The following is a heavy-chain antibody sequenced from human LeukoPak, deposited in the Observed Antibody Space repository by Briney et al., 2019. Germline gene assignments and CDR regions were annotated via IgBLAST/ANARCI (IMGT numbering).Heavy chain of an antibody. CDR3: ARNVTDCSSGSYYKMDY. D-gene: IGHD2-15*01. Sequence: GGSLRLSCAASGFTFDDSGMSWVRQAPGKGLEWVSGINWNGGSTGYADSVKGRFTISRDNAKNSLYLQMNSLRVEDTALYYCARNVTDCSSGSYYKMDYWGQGTLVTVSS. CDR2: INWNGGST. CDR1: GFTFDDSG. J-gene: IGHJ4*02. V-gene: IGHV3-20*04.